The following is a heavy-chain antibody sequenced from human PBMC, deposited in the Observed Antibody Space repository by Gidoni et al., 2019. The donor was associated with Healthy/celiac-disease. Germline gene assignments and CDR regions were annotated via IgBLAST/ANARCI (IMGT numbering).Heavy chain of an antibody. CDR1: GGSVSSGSYY. CDR3: ARDQGSVGGTAGTGYYYYYGMDV. CDR2: IYYSGST. V-gene: IGHV4-61*01. D-gene: IGHD6-13*01. Sequence: QVQLQESGPGLVKPSETLSLTYTVSGGSVSSGSYYWSWIRQPPGKGLELIGYIYYSGSTNYNPSLKSRVTISVDTSKNQFSLKLSSVTAADTAVYYCARDQGSVGGTAGTGYYYYYGMDVWGQGTTVTVSS. J-gene: IGHJ6*02.